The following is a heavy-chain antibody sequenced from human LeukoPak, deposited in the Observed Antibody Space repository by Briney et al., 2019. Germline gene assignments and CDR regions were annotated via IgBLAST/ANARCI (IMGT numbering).Heavy chain of an antibody. CDR2: IYNGGII. V-gene: IGHV4-4*07. Sequence: SETLSLTCTVSGDSISRYYWSWIRQPAGKGLEWIGRIYNGGIITYNPSLKSRVTMSIDTSNNQFSLRLRFVTAADTAVYYCASGLLPLDPWGQGTLVTVSS. CDR1: GDSISRYY. J-gene: IGHJ5*02. CDR3: ASGLLPLDP.